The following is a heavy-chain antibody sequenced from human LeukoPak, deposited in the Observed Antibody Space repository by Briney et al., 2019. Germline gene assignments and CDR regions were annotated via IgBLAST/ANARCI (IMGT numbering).Heavy chain of an antibody. CDR3: AKDGAWLRFDD. CDR2: ISPGGGPT. Sequence: PGGSLRLSCAGSGFPFSSHGMNWVRQAPGKGLEWVSGISPGGGPTYYAGSVKGRFTISRDGSKNKLSLHMKNLRAEDTAVYYCAKDGAWLRFDDWGQGILVTVSS. V-gene: IGHV3-23*01. J-gene: IGHJ4*02. CDR1: GFPFSSHG. D-gene: IGHD5-12*01.